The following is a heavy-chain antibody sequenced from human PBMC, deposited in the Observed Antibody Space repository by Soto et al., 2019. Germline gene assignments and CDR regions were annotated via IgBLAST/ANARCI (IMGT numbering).Heavy chain of an antibody. CDR3: ARDGYCSSNSCYWDWFDP. CDR2: ISAYNGNT. CDR1: GYTFTSYV. V-gene: IGHV1-18*01. D-gene: IGHD2-2*03. Sequence: GXSVKGSCAASGYTFTSYVIIWVRQAPGQGLEWMGWISAYNGNTNYAQKLQGRVTMTTDTSTSTAYMELRSLRSDDTAVYYCARDGYCSSNSCYWDWFDPWGQGTLVTVSS. J-gene: IGHJ5*02.